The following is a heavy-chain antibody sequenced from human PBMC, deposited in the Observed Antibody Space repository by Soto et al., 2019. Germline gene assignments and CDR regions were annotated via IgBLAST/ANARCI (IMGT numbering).Heavy chain of an antibody. V-gene: IGHV4-59*08. D-gene: IGHD2-15*01. CDR1: GDSMSSYF. CDR2: FHYSGST. J-gene: IGHJ3*02. Sequence: SETLSLTCTVAGDSMSSYFWSWIRQPPGKGLEWIGYFHYSGSTNYNPSLKSRVTISVDTSKNQFSLIVSSVTAADTAVYYCARRSGYCSGGSCYVAFDIWGQGTVVTVSS. CDR3: ARRSGYCSGGSCYVAFDI.